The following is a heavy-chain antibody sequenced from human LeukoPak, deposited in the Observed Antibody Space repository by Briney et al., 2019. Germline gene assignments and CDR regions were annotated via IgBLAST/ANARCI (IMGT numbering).Heavy chain of an antibody. V-gene: IGHV5-51*01. CDR3: ARGPYYYDSSGYYSGYFDY. D-gene: IGHD3-22*01. CDR2: IYPGDSDT. CDR1: GYSFTSYW. J-gene: IGHJ4*02. Sequence: GESLKISCKGSGYSFTSYWIGWVRQMPGKGLEWMGIIYPGDSDTRYSPSFQGQVTISADKSISTAYLQWSSLKASDTAMYYCARGPYYYDSSGYYSGYFDYWGQGTLVTVSS.